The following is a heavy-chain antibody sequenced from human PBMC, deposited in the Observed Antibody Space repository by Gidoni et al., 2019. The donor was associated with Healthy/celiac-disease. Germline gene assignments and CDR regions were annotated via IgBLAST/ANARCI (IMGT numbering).Heavy chain of an antibody. CDR3: ARVALGYYDISGYYYAFDI. D-gene: IGHD3-22*01. J-gene: IGHJ3*02. V-gene: IGHV3-11*06. Sequence: QAPGKGLEGVSYISSSSSYTNYADSVKGRFTNARDNAKNPLYLKMNSLRAEDTAVYYCARVALGYYDISGYYYAFDIWGQGTMVTVSS. CDR2: ISSSSSYT.